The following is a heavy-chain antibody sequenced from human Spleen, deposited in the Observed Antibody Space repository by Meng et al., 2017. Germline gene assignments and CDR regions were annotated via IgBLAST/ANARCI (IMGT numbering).Heavy chain of an antibody. V-gene: IGHV1-2*06. CDR2: IDPKSDNT. Sequence: ASVKVSCKASGGTFSSYAIDWVRQAPGQGLEWMGRIDPKSDNTHYAQKFQGRVTMTRDTSISTAYMELSGLRSDDTAVYYCARDEDISAAGYLLGDFWGQGTLVTVSS. J-gene: IGHJ4*02. CDR3: ARDEDISAAGYLLGDF. CDR1: GGTFSSYA. D-gene: IGHD6-13*01.